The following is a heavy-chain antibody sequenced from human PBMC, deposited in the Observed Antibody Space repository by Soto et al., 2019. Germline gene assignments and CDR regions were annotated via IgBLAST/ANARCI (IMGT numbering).Heavy chain of an antibody. V-gene: IGHV1-69*06. J-gene: IGHJ2*01. CDR1: EDTFRNYA. CDR2: IIPIFGTA. Sequence: QVELVQSGAEVKKPGSSVKVSCQASEDTFRNYAISWVRQAPGQGLEWMGGIIPIFGTANYAQKFQGRVTITADTSVNTVYLELSSLRSEYTAVYYCASTKYDSSAYYYWYLGLWGRCTLVTVSS. D-gene: IGHD3-22*01. CDR3: ASTKYDSSAYYYWYLGL.